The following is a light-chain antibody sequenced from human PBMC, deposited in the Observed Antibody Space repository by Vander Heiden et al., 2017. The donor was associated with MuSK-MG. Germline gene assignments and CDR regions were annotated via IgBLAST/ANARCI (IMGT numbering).Light chain of an antibody. CDR3: QQSDSTPWT. CDR1: HDITTC. CDR2: AAS. J-gene: IGKJ1*01. Sequence: DIQMTQSPSLSAYVGDRVTITCRASHDITTCLNWYQQKPGKAPEVIIFAASTLQSGVPSRFSGSGSGTGFTLTISRLQPEDFATYFCQQSDSTPWTFGRGTKVXIK. V-gene: IGKV1-39*01.